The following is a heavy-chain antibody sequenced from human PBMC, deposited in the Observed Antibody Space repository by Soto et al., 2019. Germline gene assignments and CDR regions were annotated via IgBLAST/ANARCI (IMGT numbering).Heavy chain of an antibody. CDR1: GGSISSSSHY. D-gene: IGHD3-22*01. CDR2: IYYSGST. J-gene: IGHJ3*01. Sequence: QLQLQESGPGLMKPSETLSLTCTVSGGSISSSSHYWGWIRQPPGKGLEWIGSIYYSGSTYYNPSFKSRVTISVDTSKNQFSLKLSSVTAADTAVFYCASHSYYYESSAYYWQWGQGKMVTVSA. CDR3: ASHSYYYESSAYYWQ. V-gene: IGHV4-39*01.